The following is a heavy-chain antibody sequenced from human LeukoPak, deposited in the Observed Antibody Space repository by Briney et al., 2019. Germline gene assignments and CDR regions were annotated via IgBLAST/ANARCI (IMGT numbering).Heavy chain of an antibody. CDR1: GYTFTSYA. J-gene: IGHJ4*02. CDR2: INAGNGNT. CDR3: ARAAGRYFDPYYFDY. D-gene: IGHD3-9*01. V-gene: IGHV1-3*01. Sequence: ASVKVSCKASGYTFTSYAMHWVRQAPGQRLEWMGWINAGNGNTKYSQKFQGRVTITRDTSASTAYMELSSLRSEDTAVYYCARAAGRYFDPYYFDYWGQGTLVTVSS.